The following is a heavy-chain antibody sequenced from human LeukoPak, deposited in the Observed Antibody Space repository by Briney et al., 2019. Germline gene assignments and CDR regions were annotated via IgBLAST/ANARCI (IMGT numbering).Heavy chain of an antibody. CDR2: ITPFNGNT. CDR3: ANGPDGYNTY. D-gene: IGHD5-24*01. Sequence: SVKVSCKASGYTFTYRYLHWVRQARGQALEWMGWITPFNGNTNYAQKFQDRVTITRDRSMSTAYMELSSLRSEDTAMYYCANGPDGYNTYWGQGTLVTVSS. V-gene: IGHV1-45*02. J-gene: IGHJ4*02. CDR1: GYTFTYRY.